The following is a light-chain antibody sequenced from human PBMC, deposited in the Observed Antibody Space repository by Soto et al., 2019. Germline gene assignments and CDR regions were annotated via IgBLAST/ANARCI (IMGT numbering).Light chain of an antibody. V-gene: IGLV2-8*01. CDR3: SSFAGSNTL. J-gene: IGLJ2*01. CDR2: EVA. CDR1: SSDVGGYDL. Sequence: QSVLTQPPSASGSPGQSVTISCTGTSSDVGGYDLVSWYQQHPGKAPKLILYEVAKRPSGVPDRFSGSKSGNTASLTVSGLQADDESDYYCSSFAGSNTLFGGGTKVTVL.